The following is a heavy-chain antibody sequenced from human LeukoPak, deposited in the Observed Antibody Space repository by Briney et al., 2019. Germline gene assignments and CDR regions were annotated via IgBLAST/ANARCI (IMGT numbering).Heavy chain of an antibody. CDR2: IYTTGNT. V-gene: IGHV4-4*07. Sequence: SETLSLTCSVSGGSISSYCWSWIRPPAGQGRKWIGRIYTTGNTDYNPSLKSRVTMSVDTSKNQFSLNLSSVTAADTAVYYCARDARGWSGFDYWGQGTLVTVSS. D-gene: IGHD3-3*01. J-gene: IGHJ4*02. CDR3: ARDARGWSGFDY. CDR1: GGSISSYC.